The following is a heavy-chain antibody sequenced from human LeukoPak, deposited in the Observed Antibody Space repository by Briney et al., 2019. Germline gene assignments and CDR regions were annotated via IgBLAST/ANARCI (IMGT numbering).Heavy chain of an antibody. CDR3: ARDRFGDYGDYPGPPDY. CDR1: GGSISSYY. Sequence: NTSETLSLTCTVSGGSISSYYWSWIRQPPGKGLEWIGYIYYSGSTNYNPSLKSRVTISVDKSKNQFSLKLSSVTAADTAVYYCARDRFGDYGDYPGPPDYWGQGTLVTVSS. J-gene: IGHJ4*02. V-gene: IGHV4-59*12. CDR2: IYYSGST. D-gene: IGHD4-17*01.